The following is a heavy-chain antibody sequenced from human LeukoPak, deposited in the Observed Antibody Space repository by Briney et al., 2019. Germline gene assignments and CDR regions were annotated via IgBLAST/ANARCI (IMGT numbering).Heavy chain of an antibody. CDR1: GGSISSGGYA. J-gene: IGHJ3*02. V-gene: IGHV4-30-2*01. Sequence: SETLSLTCAVSGGSISSGGYAWGWIRQPRGKGLEWDYYIYHSCSTNYNPSLNSLVTISVAKSKNQFSLKLSSVTAADTAVYYCATPSMAGKHAFDIWGQGTMVTVSS. CDR2: IYHSCST. CDR3: ATPSMAGKHAFDI. D-gene: IGHD6-19*01.